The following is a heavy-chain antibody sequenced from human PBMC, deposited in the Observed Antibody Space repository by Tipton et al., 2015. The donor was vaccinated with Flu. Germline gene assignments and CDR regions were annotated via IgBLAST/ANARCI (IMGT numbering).Heavy chain of an antibody. J-gene: IGHJ6*02. V-gene: IGHV4-59*01. CDR1: GGSISSYY. CDR2: IYYSGST. CDR3: ARDRPNYYYYGMDV. Sequence: TLSLTCTVSGGSISSYYWSWIRQPPGKGLEWIGDIYYSGSTNYNPSLKSRVTISVDTSKNQFSLKLSPVTAADTAVYYCARDRPNYYYYGMDVWGQGTTVTVSS.